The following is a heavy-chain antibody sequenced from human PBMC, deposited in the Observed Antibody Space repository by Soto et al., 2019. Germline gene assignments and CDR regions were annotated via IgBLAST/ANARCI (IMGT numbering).Heavy chain of an antibody. Sequence: QVHLVQSGGEMKKLGASVKVSCKASGYTFTDFGISWVRQAPGQGLEWMGWISGVDGDRNYAQKFQGRVTLTTDTAATTANMELRSLRSDDAAIYVCSCDDDRWGADWFDPWGQGTMVTVSS. CDR1: GYTFTDFG. V-gene: IGHV1-18*01. D-gene: IGHD3-16*01. J-gene: IGHJ5*02. CDR2: ISGVDGDR. CDR3: SCDDDRWGADWFDP.